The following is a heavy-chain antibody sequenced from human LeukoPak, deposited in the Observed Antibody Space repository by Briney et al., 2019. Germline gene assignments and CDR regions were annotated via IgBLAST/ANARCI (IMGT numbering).Heavy chain of an antibody. J-gene: IGHJ4*02. CDR3: ARRFLSEYQRNPTYYFDY. CDR1: GGTFSSYA. Sequence: GASVKVSCKASGGTFSSYAISWVRQAPGQGLEWMGGIIPIFGTANYAQKFQGRVTITADESTSTAYMELSSLRSEDTAVYYCARRFLSEYQRNPTYYFDYWGQGTLVTVSS. CDR2: IIPIFGTA. D-gene: IGHD2-2*01. V-gene: IGHV1-69*13.